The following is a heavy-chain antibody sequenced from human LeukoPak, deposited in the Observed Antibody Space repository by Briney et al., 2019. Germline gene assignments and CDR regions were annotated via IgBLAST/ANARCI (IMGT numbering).Heavy chain of an antibody. CDR2: INHSGST. V-gene: IGHV4-34*01. CDR3: ALSYYYDSRSLDY. J-gene: IGHJ4*02. CDR1: GGSFSGYY. D-gene: IGHD3-22*01. Sequence: SETLSLTCAVYGGSFSGYYWSWIRQPPGKGLEWIGEINHSGSTNYNPSLKSRVTISVDTSKNQFSLKLSSVTAADTAVYYCALSYYYDSRSLDYWGQGTLVTVSS.